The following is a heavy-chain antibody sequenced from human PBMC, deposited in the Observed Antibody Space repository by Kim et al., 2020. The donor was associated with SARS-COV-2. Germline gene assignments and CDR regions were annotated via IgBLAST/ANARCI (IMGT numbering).Heavy chain of an antibody. CDR2: INPSGGST. CDR1: GYTFTSYY. CDR3: ARPARDSSGYPLAHYFDY. Sequence: ASVKVSCKASGYTFTSYYMHWVRQAPGQGLEWMGIINPSGGSTSYAQKFQGRVTMTRDTSTSTVYMELSSLRSEDTAVYYCARPARDSSGYPLAHYFDYWGQGTLVTVSS. V-gene: IGHV1-46*01. D-gene: IGHD3-22*01. J-gene: IGHJ4*02.